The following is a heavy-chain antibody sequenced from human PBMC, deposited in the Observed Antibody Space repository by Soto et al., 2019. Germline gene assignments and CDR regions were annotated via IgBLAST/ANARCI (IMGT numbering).Heavy chain of an antibody. CDR2: IYYSGST. D-gene: IGHD3-16*02. V-gene: IGHV4-30-4*01. Sequence: SETLSLTCTVSGGSISSGDYYWSWIRQPPGKGLEWIGYIYYSGSTYYNPSLKSRVTISVDTSKNQFSLKLSSVTAADTAVYYCARGSAAGGVIVIPSLFDYWGQGTLVTVSS. CDR1: GGSISSGDYY. CDR3: ARGSAAGGVIVIPSLFDY. J-gene: IGHJ4*02.